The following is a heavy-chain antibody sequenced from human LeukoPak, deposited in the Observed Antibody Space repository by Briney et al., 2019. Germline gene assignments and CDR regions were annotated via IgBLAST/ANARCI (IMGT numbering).Heavy chain of an antibody. CDR3: ARQTRWLRLETRFDP. D-gene: IGHD5-12*01. CDR1: GGSFSGYY. CDR2: INHSGST. V-gene: IGHV4-34*01. J-gene: IGHJ5*02. Sequence: SETLSLTCAVYGGSFSGYYWSWIRQPPGKGLEWIGEINHSGSTNYNPSLKSRVTISVDTSKNQFSRKLSSVSAADTAVYYCARQTRWLRLETRFDPWGQGTLVTVSS.